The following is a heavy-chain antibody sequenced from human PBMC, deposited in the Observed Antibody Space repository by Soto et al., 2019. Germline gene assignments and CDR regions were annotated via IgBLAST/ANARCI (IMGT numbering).Heavy chain of an antibody. V-gene: IGHV1-69*01. J-gene: IGHJ6*02. Sequence: QVQLVQSGAEVKKPGSSVKVSCKASGGTFSSYAISWVRQAPGQGLEWMGGIIPIFGTANYAQKFQGRVTITADESTSTAYMELSSLRSEDTAVYYCARQNRDYGSGSYYNSYYYYGMDVWGQGTTVTVSS. D-gene: IGHD3-10*01. CDR1: GGTFSSYA. CDR3: ARQNRDYGSGSYYNSYYYYGMDV. CDR2: IIPIFGTA.